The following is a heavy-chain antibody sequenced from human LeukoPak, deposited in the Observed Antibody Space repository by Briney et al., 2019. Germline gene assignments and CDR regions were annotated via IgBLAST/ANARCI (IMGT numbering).Heavy chain of an antibody. CDR3: ARGKIYGSGSYHFDY. V-gene: IGHV1-18*04. CDR2: ISAYNGNT. J-gene: IGHJ4*02. CDR1: GYTFTDYY. D-gene: IGHD3-10*01. Sequence: ASVRVSCKASGYTFTDYYMHWVRQAPGQGLEWMGWISAYNGNTNYAQKLQGRVTMTTDTSTSTAYMELRSLRSDDTAVYYCARGKIYGSGSYHFDYWGQGTLVTVSS.